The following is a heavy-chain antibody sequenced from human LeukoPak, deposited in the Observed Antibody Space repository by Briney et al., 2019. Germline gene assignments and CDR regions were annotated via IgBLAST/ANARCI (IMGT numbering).Heavy chain of an antibody. CDR3: AKHWSYCSTTSCFFNYYYYYMDV. D-gene: IGHD2-2*01. Sequence: PGGSLRLSCAASGFIFSSYGMHWVRQAPGKGLEWVTFIWYDGSDEYYADSVKGRFTISRDNSKSTLYLQMNNLRAEDTAVYYCAKHWSYCSTTSCFFNYYYYYMDVWGKGTTVTVSS. V-gene: IGHV3-30*02. J-gene: IGHJ6*03. CDR2: IWYDGSDE. CDR1: GFIFSSYG.